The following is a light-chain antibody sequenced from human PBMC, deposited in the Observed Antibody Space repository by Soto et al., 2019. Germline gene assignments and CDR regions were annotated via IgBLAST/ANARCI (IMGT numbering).Light chain of an antibody. CDR2: DVS. J-gene: IGLJ1*01. CDR1: NTDVGAYNY. Sequence: QSALTQPASVSGSPGQSITISCTGTNTDVGAYNYVSWYQQHPGKAPKLMIYDVSKRPSGVPDRFSGSKSGNTASLTISGLQAEDEADYYCCSYAGSYTFGYVFGTGTKLTVL. CDR3: CSYAGSYTFGYV. V-gene: IGLV2-11*01.